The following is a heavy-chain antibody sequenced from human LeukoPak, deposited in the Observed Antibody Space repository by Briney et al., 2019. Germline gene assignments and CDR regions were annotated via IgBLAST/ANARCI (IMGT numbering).Heavy chain of an antibody. CDR3: AKRATAMGIFDY. D-gene: IGHD5-18*01. Sequence: GGSLRLSCAASGFTFSSYAMHWVRQAPGKGLEWVAFIRYDGSNKYYADSVKGRFTISRDNSKNTLYLQMNSLRAEDTAVYYCAKRATAMGIFDYWGQGTLVTVSS. J-gene: IGHJ4*02. CDR2: IRYDGSNK. CDR1: GFTFSSYA. V-gene: IGHV3-30*02.